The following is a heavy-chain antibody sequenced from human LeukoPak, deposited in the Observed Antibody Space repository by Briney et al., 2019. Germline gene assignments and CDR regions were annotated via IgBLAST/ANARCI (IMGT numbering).Heavy chain of an antibody. Sequence: PSETLSLTCTVSGGSISSSNYLWSWIRQPPGKGLEWIGSIYYSKNTYYNPPLKSRVTISADTSKNQFSLTLGSVSATDTAVYYCVSPRGFSYGYFDYWGQGTLVTVSS. CDR1: GGSISSSNYL. D-gene: IGHD5-18*01. J-gene: IGHJ4*02. CDR2: IYYSKNT. V-gene: IGHV4-39*01. CDR3: VSPRGFSYGYFDY.